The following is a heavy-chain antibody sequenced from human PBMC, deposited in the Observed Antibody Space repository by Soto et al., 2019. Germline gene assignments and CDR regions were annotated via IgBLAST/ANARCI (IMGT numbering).Heavy chain of an antibody. V-gene: IGHV3-11*05. CDR3: ARGRGAAADYFDF. Sequence: QVQLVESGGGLVKPGGSLRLSCADSGLTFSDYYMTWIRQAPGKGLEWVSYISSSTSHTNYADSVKGRFTISRDNAKNSLFLQMNSLRAEDTAVYYCARGRGAAADYFDFWGQGTLVTVSS. D-gene: IGHD6-13*01. CDR2: ISSSTSHT. J-gene: IGHJ4*02. CDR1: GLTFSDYY.